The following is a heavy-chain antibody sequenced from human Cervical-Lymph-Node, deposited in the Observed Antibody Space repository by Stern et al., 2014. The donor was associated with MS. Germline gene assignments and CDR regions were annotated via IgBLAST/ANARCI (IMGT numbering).Heavy chain of an antibody. CDR3: ARDPQRRDGYNFDY. J-gene: IGHJ4*02. V-gene: IGHV3-11*01. CDR2: ISSSGANT. D-gene: IGHD5-24*01. CDR1: GFTFSDYY. Sequence: VQLVESGGGLVKPGGSLRLSCAASGFTFSDYYMNWIRQAPGKGLEWVAYISSSGANTDYEDSVKGRFTISRDNARNSLELKRNRLRAEDTAVYYCARDPQRRDGYNFDYWGQGALVTVSS.